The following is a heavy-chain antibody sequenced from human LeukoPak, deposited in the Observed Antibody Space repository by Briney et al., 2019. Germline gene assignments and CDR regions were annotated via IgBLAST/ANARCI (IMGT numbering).Heavy chain of an antibody. CDR1: GGSISSGDYY. V-gene: IGHV4-30-4*01. J-gene: IGHJ4*02. CDR2: IYYSGST. CDR3: ARVNVGYYDSSGRLDY. Sequence: NPSETLSLTCTVSGGSISSGDYYWSWIRQPPGKGLEWIGYIYYSGSTYYNPSLKSRVTISVDTSKNQFSLKLSSVTAADTAVYYCARVNVGYYDSSGRLDYWGQGTLVTVSS. D-gene: IGHD3-22*01.